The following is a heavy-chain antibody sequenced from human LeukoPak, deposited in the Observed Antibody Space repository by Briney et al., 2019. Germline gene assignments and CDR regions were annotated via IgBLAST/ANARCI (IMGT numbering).Heavy chain of an antibody. V-gene: IGHV4-39*01. CDR3: AISYDFWSGYPDY. D-gene: IGHD3-3*01. CDR1: GGSISSSSYY. J-gene: IGHJ4*02. CDR2: IYYSGST. Sequence: PSETLSLTCTVSGGSISSSSYYWGWIRQPPGKGLEWIGSIYYSGSTYYNPSLKSRVTISVDTSKNQFSLKLSSVTAADTAVYYCAISYDFWSGYPDYWGQGTLVTVSS.